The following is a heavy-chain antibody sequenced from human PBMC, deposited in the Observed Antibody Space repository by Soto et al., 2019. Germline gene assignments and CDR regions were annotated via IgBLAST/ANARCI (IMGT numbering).Heavy chain of an antibody. CDR1: GGSFSGYY. Sequence: SETLSLTCAVYGGSFSGYYWSWIRQPPGKGLEWIGEINHSGSTNYNPSLKSRVTISVDTSKNQFSLKLSSVTAADTAVYYCERGPRTIFGVDDGLDYWGQGTLVTVSS. CDR2: INHSGST. CDR3: ERGPRTIFGVDDGLDY. J-gene: IGHJ4*02. V-gene: IGHV4-34*01. D-gene: IGHD3-3*01.